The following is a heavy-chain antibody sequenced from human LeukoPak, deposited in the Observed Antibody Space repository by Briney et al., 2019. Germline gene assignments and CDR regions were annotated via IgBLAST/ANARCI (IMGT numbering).Heavy chain of an antibody. CDR3: AKDRYSYGTISFDY. V-gene: IGHV3-23*01. CDR1: GFTFSSYA. CDR2: ISGSGGST. J-gene: IGHJ4*02. Sequence: GGSLRLSCAASGFTFSSYAMSWVRQAPGRGLEWVSAISGSGGSTYYADSVKGRFTISRDNSKNTLYLQMNSLRAEDPAVYYCAKDRYSYGTISFDYWGQGTLVTVSS. D-gene: IGHD5-18*01.